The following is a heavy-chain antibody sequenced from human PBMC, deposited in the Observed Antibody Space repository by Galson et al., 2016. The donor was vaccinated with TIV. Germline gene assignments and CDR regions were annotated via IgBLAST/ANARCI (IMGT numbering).Heavy chain of an antibody. V-gene: IGHV2-70*11. CDR3: VRTPYGDSFGWYFDL. D-gene: IGHD4-17*01. CDR1: GFSLNSNGVC. CDR2: IDWDGDK. Sequence: PALVKPTQTLTLTCTFSGFSLNSNGVCVSWIRQPPGKALEWLARIDWDGDKYYSTFLQTRLTIYKATSKNQVVLTMTNMDPVDTATYSCVRTPYGDSFGWYFDLWGRGTLVTVSS. J-gene: IGHJ2*01.